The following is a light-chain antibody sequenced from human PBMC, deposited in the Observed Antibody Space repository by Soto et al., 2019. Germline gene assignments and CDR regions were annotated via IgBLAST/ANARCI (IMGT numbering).Light chain of an antibody. CDR1: QSVSSN. J-gene: IGKJ3*01. V-gene: IGKV3-15*01. CDR3: QQYNNWPFT. CDR2: GAS. Sequence: EIVMTQSPATLSVSPGERATLSCRASQSVSSNLAWYQQKPGQAPRLLIYGASTRTTGILARFSGSGSGTVFTLIIISLQSEDFAVYSCQQYNNWPFTFGPGTKVDIK.